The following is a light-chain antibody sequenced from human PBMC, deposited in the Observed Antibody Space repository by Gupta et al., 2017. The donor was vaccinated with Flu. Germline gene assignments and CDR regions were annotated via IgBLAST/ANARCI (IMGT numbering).Light chain of an antibody. CDR3: RSYPSSSTRRCV. CDR2: EVN. J-gene: IGLJ2*01. Sequence: CTRTSTDGAGGSYVSCYHQPPDEAPNLLLCEVNIRHSGVAPPVSVSKSGTTAAITISGLPAEEEAAYYCRSYPSSSTRRCVFGGGTKLTVL. V-gene: IGLV2-14*01. CDR1: STDGAGGSY.